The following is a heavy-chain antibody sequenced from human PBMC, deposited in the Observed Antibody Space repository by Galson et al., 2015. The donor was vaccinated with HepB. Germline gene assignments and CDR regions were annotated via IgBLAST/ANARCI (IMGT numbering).Heavy chain of an antibody. CDR1: GYIFTSYR. V-gene: IGHV1-18*01. Sequence: SVKVSCKASGYIFTSYRVSWVRQAPGQGLEWMGWIDTFNGNTVYAQRFQGRVTMTADTSTSTVYMEVRRLRSDDTAVYYCARDGTVVTAILMLYFDYWGQGTLVTVSS. CDR2: IDTFNGNT. CDR3: ARDGTVVTAILMLYFDY. D-gene: IGHD2-21*02. J-gene: IGHJ4*02.